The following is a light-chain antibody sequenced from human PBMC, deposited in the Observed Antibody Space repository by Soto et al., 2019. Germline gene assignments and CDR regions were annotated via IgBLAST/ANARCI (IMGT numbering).Light chain of an antibody. CDR1: SSNIGGNS. Sequence: QSVLTQPPSVSAAPGQKVTISCSGSSSNIGGNSVSWYQQLPGTAPKLLIYDDNKRPSGIPDRFSGSKSGASATLGITGFQTGDEAYYYCGSWDSSLSAYVFGTGTNVTVL. CDR3: GSWDSSLSAYV. J-gene: IGLJ1*01. V-gene: IGLV1-51*01. CDR2: DDN.